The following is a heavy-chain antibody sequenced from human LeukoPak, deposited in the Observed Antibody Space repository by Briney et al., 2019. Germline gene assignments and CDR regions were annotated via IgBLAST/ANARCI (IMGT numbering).Heavy chain of an antibody. CDR2: IYYSGRT. CDR1: GGSISDYY. J-gene: IGHJ3*02. V-gene: IGHV4-59*01. Sequence: SETLSLTCPVSGGSISDYYWNWMRQPPGKGLEWIGYIYYSGRTNYNPSLKSRVSISVDTSKNQFSLKLSSVTAADTAVYYCARDLRGSVDAFDIWGQGTMVAVSS. CDR3: ARDLRGSVDAFDI.